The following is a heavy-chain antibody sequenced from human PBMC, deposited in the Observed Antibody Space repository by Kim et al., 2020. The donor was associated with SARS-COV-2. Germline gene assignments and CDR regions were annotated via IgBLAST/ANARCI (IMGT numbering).Heavy chain of an antibody. CDR3: ARGWGSSTSYGLDY. CDR2: IYYSGST. Sequence: SETLSLTCTVSGGSISSGGYYWSWIRQHPGKGLEWIGYIYYSGSTYYNPSLKSRVTISVDTSKNQFSLKLSSVTAADTAVYYCARGWGSSTSYGLDYWGQGTLVTVSS. D-gene: IGHD2-2*01. J-gene: IGHJ4*02. V-gene: IGHV4-31*03. CDR1: GGSISSGGYY.